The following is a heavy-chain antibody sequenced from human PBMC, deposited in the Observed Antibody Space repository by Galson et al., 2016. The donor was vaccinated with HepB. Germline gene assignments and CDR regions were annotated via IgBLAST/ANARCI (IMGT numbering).Heavy chain of an antibody. CDR2: IRGTGVTT. Sequence: SLRLSCAASGFTFSDYAMSWVRQAPGKGLQWVSTIRGTGVTTHYADSVKGRFTISRDNSKNTLYLQMSSLRAEDTAMYYCAKATPYYDVLTGFFVYYSDYWGHGTLVIVSS. V-gene: IGHV3-23*01. CDR3: AKATPYYDVLTGFFVYYSDY. CDR1: GFTFSDYA. J-gene: IGHJ4*01. D-gene: IGHD3-9*01.